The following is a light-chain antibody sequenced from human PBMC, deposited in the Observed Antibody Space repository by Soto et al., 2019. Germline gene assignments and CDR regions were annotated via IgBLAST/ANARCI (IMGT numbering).Light chain of an antibody. CDR3: QQRQRWPRT. J-gene: IGKJ1*01. V-gene: IGKV3-11*01. CDR2: QPS. CDR1: QYINTR. Sequence: EIVLTQSPATLSSFPGDRVILSCWASQYINTRLAWYQHRPGQAPSVLIYQPSIRAAGIPARFSASGSGTDFTLTISGVQPEDVALYYCQQRQRWPRTFGQGTKVDI.